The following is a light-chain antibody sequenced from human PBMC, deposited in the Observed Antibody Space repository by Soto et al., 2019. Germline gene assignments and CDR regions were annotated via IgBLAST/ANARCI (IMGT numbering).Light chain of an antibody. CDR3: QQHGSSPT. Sequence: EIVLTQSPGTLSLSPGERATLSCRASQSLSGNYVAWYQQKPGQAPRLLIYGASNRATGIPDRFAGSGSGTAFSLTVNRLEPDDFAVYYCQQHGSSPTFVQGTKVEIK. V-gene: IGKV3-20*01. CDR2: GAS. CDR1: QSLSGNY. J-gene: IGKJ1*01.